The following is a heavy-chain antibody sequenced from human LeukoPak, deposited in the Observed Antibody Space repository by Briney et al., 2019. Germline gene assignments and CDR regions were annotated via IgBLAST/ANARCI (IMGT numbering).Heavy chain of an antibody. V-gene: IGHV3-74*01. CDR3: AREERRRYYDFWSGHQDFAFDY. CDR1: GFTFSSSW. J-gene: IGHJ4*01. CDR2: TNNDESST. D-gene: IGHD3-3*01. Sequence: GGSLRLSCAASGFTFSSSWMYWVRHAPGKGLVWVSHTNNDESSTTYADSVKGRFTISRDNAKNTLYLQMNSLRAEDTALYYRAREERRRYYDFWSGHQDFAFDYWGHGTLVTVSS.